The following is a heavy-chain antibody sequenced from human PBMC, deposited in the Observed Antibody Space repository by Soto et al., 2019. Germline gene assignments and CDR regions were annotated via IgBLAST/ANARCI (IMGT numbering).Heavy chain of an antibody. V-gene: IGHV4-39*01. Sequence: QLQLQESGPGLVKPSETLSLTCTVSGVSISSSYYWGWIRQPPGKGLEWIGSIYYSGSTYYNPSLKSRVTISVDTSRNQFSLKLSSVTAADTAVYYCETTYYFGSGSGYWGQGTLVTVSS. D-gene: IGHD3-10*01. CDR2: IYYSGST. CDR1: GVSISSSYY. J-gene: IGHJ4*02. CDR3: ETTYYFGSGSGY.